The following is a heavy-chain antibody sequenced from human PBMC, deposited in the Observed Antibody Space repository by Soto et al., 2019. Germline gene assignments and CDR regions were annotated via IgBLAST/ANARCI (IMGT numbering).Heavy chain of an antibody. CDR2: INPNSGGT. V-gene: IGHV1-2*04. CDR3: ARTGTSSSWYEY. J-gene: IGHJ4*02. D-gene: IGHD6-13*01. Sequence: ASVKVSCKASGYTFTGYYMHWVRQAPGQGLEWMGWINPNSGGTNYAQKFQGWVTMTRDTSISTAYMELSRLRSDDTAVYYCARTGTSSSWYEYWGQGTLVTVSS. CDR1: GYTFTGYY.